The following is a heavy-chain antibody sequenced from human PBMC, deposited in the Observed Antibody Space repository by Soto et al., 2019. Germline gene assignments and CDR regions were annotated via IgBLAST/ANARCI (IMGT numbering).Heavy chain of an antibody. CDR2: INAGNGNT. CDR1: GYTFTSYA. D-gene: IGHD2-15*01. CDR3: ASIGYCSGGSCRRSDAFDI. V-gene: IGHV1-3*01. J-gene: IGHJ3*02. Sequence: ASVKVPCKASGYTFTSYAMHWVRQAPGQRLEWMGWINAGNGNTKYSQKFQGRVTITRDTSASTAYMELSSLRSEDTAVYYCASIGYCSGGSCRRSDAFDIWGQGTMVTVPS.